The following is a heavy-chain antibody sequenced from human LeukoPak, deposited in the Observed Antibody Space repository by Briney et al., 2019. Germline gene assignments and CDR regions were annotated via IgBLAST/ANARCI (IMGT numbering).Heavy chain of an antibody. CDR3: ARDYCSGGSCYYPSDY. J-gene: IGHJ4*02. CDR1: GYTFTSYG. V-gene: IGHV1-18*01. CDR2: ISAYNGNT. Sequence: ASVKVSCKASGYTFTSYGISWVRQAPGQGLEWMGWISAYNGNTNYAQKLQGRVTMTTDTSTSTAYMELRSLRSDDTAVYYCARDYCSGGSCYYPSDYWGQGTLVTVSS. D-gene: IGHD2-15*01.